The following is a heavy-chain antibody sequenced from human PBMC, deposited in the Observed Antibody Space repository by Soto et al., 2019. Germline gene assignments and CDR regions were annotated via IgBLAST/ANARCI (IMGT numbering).Heavy chain of an antibody. CDR1: GGTFSSYA. CDR2: IIPIFGTA. J-gene: IGHJ3*02. Sequence: GASVKVSCKASGGTFSSYAISWVRQAPGQGLEWMGGIIPIFGTANYAQKFQGRVTITADESTSTAYMELSSLRSEDTAVYYCARESYYDSSGSSWYAFDIWGQGTMVTVSS. D-gene: IGHD3-22*01. CDR3: ARESYYDSSGSSWYAFDI. V-gene: IGHV1-69*13.